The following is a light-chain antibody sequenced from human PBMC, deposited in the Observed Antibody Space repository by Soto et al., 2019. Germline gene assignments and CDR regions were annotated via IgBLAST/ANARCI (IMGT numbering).Light chain of an antibody. CDR1: QSINNR. CDR2: DAS. J-gene: IGKJ1*01. CDR3: QQYYGYPWT. Sequence: DIQMTQSPFTLSASVGDRVTITCRASQSINNRLAWHQQKPGKAPKVLIYDASNLKSGVPSRFSGSGSGTEFTLTISSLQPDDFATYYCQQYYGYPWTFAQGTKVEIK. V-gene: IGKV1-5*01.